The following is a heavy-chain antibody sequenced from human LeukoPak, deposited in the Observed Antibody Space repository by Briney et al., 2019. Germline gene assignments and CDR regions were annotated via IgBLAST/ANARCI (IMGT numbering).Heavy chain of an antibody. D-gene: IGHD4-17*01. CDR3: TPGPRGYGDYVFDY. Sequence: GGSLRLSCAASGFTFSNAWMSWVRQAPGKGLEWVGRIKSKTDGGTTDYAAPVKGRFTISRDDSKNTLYLQMNSLKTEDTAVYYCTPGPRGYGDYVFDYWGQGTLVTVSS. V-gene: IGHV3-15*01. CDR1: GFTFSNAW. J-gene: IGHJ4*02. CDR2: IKSKTDGGTT.